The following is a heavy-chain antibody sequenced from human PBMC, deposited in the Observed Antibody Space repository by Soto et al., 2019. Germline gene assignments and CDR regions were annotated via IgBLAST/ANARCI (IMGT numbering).Heavy chain of an antibody. V-gene: IGHV3-48*02. Sequence: GGSLRLSCAASGFTFSNYGMNWVRQSPGKGLEWVSYINGSSSTIFYADSVKGRFTISRDNARNSLSLQMNSLRDEDTAVYYCASAPSRIRPLDYWGQGTLVTVSS. J-gene: IGHJ4*02. CDR1: GFTFSNYG. CDR3: ASAPSRIRPLDY. CDR2: INGSSSTI.